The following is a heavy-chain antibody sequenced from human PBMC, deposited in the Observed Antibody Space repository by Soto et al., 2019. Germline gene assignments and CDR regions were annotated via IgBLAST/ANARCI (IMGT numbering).Heavy chain of an antibody. J-gene: IGHJ5*02. CDR3: ARLIGSGDNNWFDP. V-gene: IGHV1-18*01. Sequence: QVQLVQSGAEVKEPGASVKVSCKTSGYTFTSYGISWVRQAPGQGLEWMGWISAYNGKTNYAQKVQGRVTMTTDTSTSTAYMELRSLRSDDSAVYYCARLIGSGDNNWFDPWGQGTLVTVSS. CDR2: ISAYNGKT. CDR1: GYTFTSYG. D-gene: IGHD3-10*01.